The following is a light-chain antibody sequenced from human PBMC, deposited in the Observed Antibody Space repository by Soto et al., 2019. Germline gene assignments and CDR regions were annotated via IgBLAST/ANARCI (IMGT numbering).Light chain of an antibody. V-gene: IGKV3-20*01. Sequence: IVLTQSPGTLSVSPGETVTLSCRASQSVTSSNLAWYQQKPGQAPRLLIYGASYRATGIADKFSGSGSGADFSLTISRLEPEDFAVYFCQQYGSSPFTFGPGTKVDIK. CDR1: QSVTSSN. CDR3: QQYGSSPFT. J-gene: IGKJ3*01. CDR2: GAS.